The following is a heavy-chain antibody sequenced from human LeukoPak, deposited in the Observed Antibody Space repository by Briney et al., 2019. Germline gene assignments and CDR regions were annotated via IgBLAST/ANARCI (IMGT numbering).Heavy chain of an antibody. CDR1: GGTFSNYA. V-gene: IGHV1-69*06. D-gene: IGHD4-17*01. Sequence: ASVKVSCTASGGTFSNYAISWVRQAPGQGLEWMGGIIPIFGTANYAQKFQGRVTITADKSTSTAYMELSSLRSDDTAVYYCASPGDYGPYYFDYWGQGTLVTVSS. CDR3: ASPGDYGPYYFDY. J-gene: IGHJ4*02. CDR2: IIPIFGTA.